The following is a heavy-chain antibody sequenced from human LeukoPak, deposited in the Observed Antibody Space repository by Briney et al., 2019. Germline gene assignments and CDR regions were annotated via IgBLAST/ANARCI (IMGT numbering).Heavy chain of an antibody. D-gene: IGHD3-3*01. Sequence: PGGSLRLSCAASGFTFSSYAMSWVRQAPGKGLEWVSYVSSGSITIYYVDSVKGRFTISRDNAKNSLYLQMNSLRAEDTAVYYCAREPDTIFGNMDVWGKGTTVTVSS. CDR2: VSSGSITI. V-gene: IGHV3-48*01. CDR3: AREPDTIFGNMDV. J-gene: IGHJ6*03. CDR1: GFTFSSYA.